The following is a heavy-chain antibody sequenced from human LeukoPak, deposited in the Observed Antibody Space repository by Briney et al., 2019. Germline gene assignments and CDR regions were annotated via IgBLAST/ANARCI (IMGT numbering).Heavy chain of an antibody. CDR1: GFTVSGNY. Sequence: GGSLRLSCAASGFTVSGNYMSWLGQAPGKGLGGVSVIYSGGSTYYADSVKGRFTISRDNSKNTLYLQMNSLRAEDTAVYYCARWWGQWLVLDYWGQGTLVTVSS. CDR2: IYSGGST. CDR3: ARWWGQWLVLDY. D-gene: IGHD6-19*01. J-gene: IGHJ4*02. V-gene: IGHV3-66*01.